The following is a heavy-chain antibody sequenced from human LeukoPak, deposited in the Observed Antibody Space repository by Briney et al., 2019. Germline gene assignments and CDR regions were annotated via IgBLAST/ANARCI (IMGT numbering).Heavy chain of an antibody. CDR2: IIPMAGTP. CDR1: GRIFSSYG. V-gene: IGHV1-69*13. Sequence: GALVNLSCTAYGRIFSSYGINWVRQAPGQRLQWMRGIIPMAGTPNYAQKCQCRVTITADESTRSVYMELSRLRSKDTAVYYCARAAEGGIYGAGVCEVWGQGTVVTVSS. J-gene: IGHJ3*01. D-gene: IGHD3-10*01. CDR3: ARAAEGGIYGAGVCEV.